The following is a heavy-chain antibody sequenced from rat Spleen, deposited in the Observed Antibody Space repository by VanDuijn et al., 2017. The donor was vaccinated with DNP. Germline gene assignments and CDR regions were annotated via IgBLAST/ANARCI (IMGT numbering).Heavy chain of an antibody. CDR3: TRRWYGSFGY. CDR2: ISYEGSVT. V-gene: IGHV5-22*01. CDR1: GLTFSNAD. Sequence: EVQLVESGGGLVQPGRSMKLSCGASGLTFSNADMAWVRQAPTRGLEWVASISYEGSVTNYGDSVKGRFTISRDNAKSTLYLQMNSLRSEDTATYYCTRRWYGSFGYWGQGLMVTISS. D-gene: IGHD1-8*01. J-gene: IGHJ2*01.